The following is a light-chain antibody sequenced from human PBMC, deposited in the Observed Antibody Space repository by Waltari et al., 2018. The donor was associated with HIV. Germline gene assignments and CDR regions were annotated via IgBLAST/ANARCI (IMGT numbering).Light chain of an antibody. Sequence: QSALTQPASVSGSPGQAITISCTGTSSDVGGYNYVSWYQQHPGNAPKLMIYYLRNGPAVVSNLLAGSKSGNTAPPTISGLPAEAEADYYCSSYTSNNTRVYGGGPKLTVL. CDR1: SSDVGGYNY. V-gene: IGLV2-14*03. CDR2: YLR. J-gene: IGLJ3*02. CDR3: SSYTSNNTRV.